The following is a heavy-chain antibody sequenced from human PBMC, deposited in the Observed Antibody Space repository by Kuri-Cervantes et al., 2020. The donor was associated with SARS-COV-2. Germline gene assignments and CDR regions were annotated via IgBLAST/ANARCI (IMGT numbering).Heavy chain of an antibody. CDR2: ISTYIGNT. CDR3: ARSYSSTWYLSHYYAMDV. D-gene: IGHD6-13*01. J-gene: IGHJ6*02. Sequence: ASVKVSCKASGYTFTSYGISWVRQAPGQGLEWMGWISTYIGNTNYAQKVQGRVTLTTDTSTNTAYMELRSLRSDDTAVYYCARSYSSTWYLSHYYAMDVWGQGTTVTVSS. V-gene: IGHV1-18*01. CDR1: GYTFTSYG.